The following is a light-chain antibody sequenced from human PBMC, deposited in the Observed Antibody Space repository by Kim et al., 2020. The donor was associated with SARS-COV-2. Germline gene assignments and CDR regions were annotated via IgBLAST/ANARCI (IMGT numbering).Light chain of an antibody. Sequence: EIVMTQSPATLSVSPGERATLSCRASQSVGTSLAWYKQRPGQAPRLLIYHASARVTGVPDRFSGSGSGTEFTLIISSLQSEDFALYHCQQYSQWPLFTFGQGTKLEI. CDR1: QSVGTS. V-gene: IGKV3-15*01. J-gene: IGKJ2*01. CDR3: QQYSQWPLFT. CDR2: HAS.